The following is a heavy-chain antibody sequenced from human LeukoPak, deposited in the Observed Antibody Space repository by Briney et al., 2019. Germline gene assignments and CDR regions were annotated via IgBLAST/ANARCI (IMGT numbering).Heavy chain of an antibody. Sequence: GGSLRLSCAASGFTFSSYSMNWVRQAPGKGLEWVSSISSSSSYINYADSVKGRFTISRDNAKNTVSLQMNSLRAEDTGVYYCARAPSEIGGYYPEYFRHWGQGTLVTVSS. V-gene: IGHV3-21*01. CDR2: ISSSSSYI. CDR3: ARAPSEIGGYYPEYFRH. CDR1: GFTFSSYS. J-gene: IGHJ1*01. D-gene: IGHD3-22*01.